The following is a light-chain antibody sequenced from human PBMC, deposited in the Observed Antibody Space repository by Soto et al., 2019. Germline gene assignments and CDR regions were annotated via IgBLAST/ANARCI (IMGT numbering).Light chain of an antibody. V-gene: IGKV3D-15*01. Sequence: ERVLTQSPASRSVSAGERATLSSWASQSVGRTLNWYQKRPGEAPRLLIYDTSIRATGIPARLSGSGCGTEFTIPINSMQYEDSAVYYCQQHNQWPITFGQGTKVDIK. CDR2: DTS. CDR3: QQHNQWPIT. J-gene: IGKJ1*01. CDR1: QSVGRT.